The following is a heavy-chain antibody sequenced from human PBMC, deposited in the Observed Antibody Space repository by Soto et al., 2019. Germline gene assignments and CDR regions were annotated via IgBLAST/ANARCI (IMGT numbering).Heavy chain of an antibody. CDR1: GFAFSNYA. D-gene: IGHD4-17*01. J-gene: IGHJ3*02. CDR2: ISGSGGGT. V-gene: IGHV3-23*01. CDR3: AKARMTTVTREAFDI. Sequence: EVQLLESGGGLVQPGGSLRLSCAASGFAFSNYAMTWVRQAPGKGLEWVSAISGSGGGTFYADSVKGRFTSSRDNSKNTLYLQMNSLTAEDTAVYYCAKARMTTVTREAFDIWGQGTMVTVSS.